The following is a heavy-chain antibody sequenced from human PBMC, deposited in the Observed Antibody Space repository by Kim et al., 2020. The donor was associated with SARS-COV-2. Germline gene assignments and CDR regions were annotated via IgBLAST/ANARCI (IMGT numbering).Heavy chain of an antibody. Sequence: TNHNPSLKSRVTISVDTSKNQSSLKLSSVTAADTAVYYCARRFLAAAWDYWGQGTLVTVSS. J-gene: IGHJ4*02. D-gene: IGHD6-13*01. CDR3: ARRFLAAAWDY. CDR2: T. V-gene: IGHV4-34*01.